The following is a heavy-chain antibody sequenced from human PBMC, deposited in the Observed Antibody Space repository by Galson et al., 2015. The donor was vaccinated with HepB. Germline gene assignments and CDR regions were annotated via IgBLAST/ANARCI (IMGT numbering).Heavy chain of an antibody. D-gene: IGHD3-3*01. CDR3: ARDGIFGVVTFDY. J-gene: IGHJ4*02. CDR1: GFTVSSNY. CDR2: IYPGGNT. Sequence: SLRLSCAASGFTVSSNYMSWVRQAPGKGLEWVSVIYPGGNTYYADSVKGRFSISRDNPKNMLYLQMNSLRAEDTAVYYCARDGIFGVVTFDYWGQGSLVTVSS. V-gene: IGHV3-66*01.